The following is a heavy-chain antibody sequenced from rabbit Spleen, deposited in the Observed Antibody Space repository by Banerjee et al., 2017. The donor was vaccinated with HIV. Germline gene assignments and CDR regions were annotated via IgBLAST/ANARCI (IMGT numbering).Heavy chain of an antibody. V-gene: IGHV1S45*01. CDR1: GFSFSSSYY. Sequence: QEQLVESGGGLVQPEGSLTLTCTASGFSFSSSYYMCWVRQAPGKGLEWIACIYGGSGGHTYYATWAKGRFTGSKTSSTTVTLQLSSLTAADTATYFCAGDSGSSFSSYGMDLWGPGTLVTVS. CDR3: AGDSGSSFSSYGMDL. CDR2: IYGGSGGHT. D-gene: IGHD8-1*01. J-gene: IGHJ6*01.